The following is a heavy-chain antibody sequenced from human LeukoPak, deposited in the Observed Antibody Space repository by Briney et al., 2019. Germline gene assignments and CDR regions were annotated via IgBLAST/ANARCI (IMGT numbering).Heavy chain of an antibody. CDR3: ARGHSGSYQRTDAFDL. V-gene: IGHV3-21*01. CDR1: GFTFSSYS. Sequence: PGGSLRLSCAASGFTFSSYSMKGGREAPGKGLGRGSYISSSSDYIYYAGSVKGGLTTSRDNAKNSLYLQMNSLRAEDTAVYYCARGHSGSYQRTDAFDLWGQGTMVTVSS. J-gene: IGHJ3*01. CDR2: ISSSSDYI. D-gene: IGHD1-26*01.